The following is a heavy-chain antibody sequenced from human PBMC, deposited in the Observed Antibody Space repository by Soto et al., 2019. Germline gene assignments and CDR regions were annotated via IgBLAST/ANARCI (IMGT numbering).Heavy chain of an antibody. CDR2: IRSGGRSI. J-gene: IGHJ4*02. CDR3: ARDVGPGSTDY. Sequence: GGSLRLSCTASGFSFSDYYMSWIRQAPGKGLEWLSYIRSGGRSIKYADSVKVRFTISRDNDKNSLYLQIYSLRAEDTAVYYCARDVGPGSTDYWGQGTLVTVSS. CDR1: GFSFSDYY. V-gene: IGHV3-11*01.